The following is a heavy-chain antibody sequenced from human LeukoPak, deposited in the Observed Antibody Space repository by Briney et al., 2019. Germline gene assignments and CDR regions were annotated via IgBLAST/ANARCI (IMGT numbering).Heavy chain of an antibody. V-gene: IGHV3-74*01. D-gene: IGHD5-12*01. J-gene: IGHJ3*02. Sequence: GSLRLSCAASGFTFSSYWMHWVRQAPGKGLVWVSRINSDGSSTSYADSVKDRFTISRDNAKNSLYLQMNSLRAEDTAVYYCAARGYSGYDWGLPDAFDIWGQGTMVTVSS. CDR3: AARGYSGYDWGLPDAFDI. CDR2: INSDGSST. CDR1: GFTFSSYW.